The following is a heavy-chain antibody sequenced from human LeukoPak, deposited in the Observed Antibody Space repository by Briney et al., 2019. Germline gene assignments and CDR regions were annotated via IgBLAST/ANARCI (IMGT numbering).Heavy chain of an antibody. CDR1: GASISNYY. CDR2: VSYSGMT. J-gene: IGHJ4*02. D-gene: IGHD1-1*01. Sequence: SETLSLTRTVSGASISNYYWSWIPQPPRKRLGFSGYVSYSGMTNHNPSLKSRATISADTSKNQLSLKLTSVTAADTAVYYCARHERGAENLVYWGEGTLVSVPS. CDR3: ARHERGAENLVY. V-gene: IGHV4-59*08.